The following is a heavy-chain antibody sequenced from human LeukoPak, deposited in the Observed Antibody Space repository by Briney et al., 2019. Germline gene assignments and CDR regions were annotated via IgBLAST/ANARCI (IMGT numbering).Heavy chain of an antibody. CDR3: AKDILRRSYYYYMDV. Sequence: GRSLRLSCAASGFTFDDYAMHWVRQAPGKGLEWVSGISWNSGSIGYADSVKGRFTISRDNAKNSLYLQTNSLRAEDTALYYCAKDILRRSYYYYMDVWGKGTTVTVSS. CDR2: ISWNSGSI. V-gene: IGHV3-9*01. J-gene: IGHJ6*03. D-gene: IGHD1-14*01. CDR1: GFTFDDYA.